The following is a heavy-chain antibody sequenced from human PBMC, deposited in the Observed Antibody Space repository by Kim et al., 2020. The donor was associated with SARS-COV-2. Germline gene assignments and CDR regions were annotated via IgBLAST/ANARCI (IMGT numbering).Heavy chain of an antibody. CDR3: AKGVTNSGFDY. D-gene: IGHD4-17*01. V-gene: IGHV3-23*01. J-gene: IGHJ4*02. CDR1: GFTFSTSP. CDR2: ISWDGTRT. Sequence: GGSLRLSCVASGFTFSTSPMGWVRQAPGEGLEWVSRISWDGTRTYYADSVKGGVTMSSDKSKNTVYLHMNNLRVEDTAVYYCAKGVTNSGFDYWGQGAQV.